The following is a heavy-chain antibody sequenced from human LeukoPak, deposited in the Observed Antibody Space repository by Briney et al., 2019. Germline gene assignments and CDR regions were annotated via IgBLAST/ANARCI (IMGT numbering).Heavy chain of an antibody. Sequence: GGSLRLSCAASGFTFSNYWMHWVRQAPGKGLEWVSRIRTDGSGAGYADSVRGRFTISRDNAKNSLYLQMNSLRAEDTALYYCARPAPYDSSSFDYWGQGTLVTVSS. J-gene: IGHJ4*02. V-gene: IGHV3-74*01. CDR2: IRTDGSGA. CDR1: GFTFSNYW. D-gene: IGHD3-22*01. CDR3: ARPAPYDSSSFDY.